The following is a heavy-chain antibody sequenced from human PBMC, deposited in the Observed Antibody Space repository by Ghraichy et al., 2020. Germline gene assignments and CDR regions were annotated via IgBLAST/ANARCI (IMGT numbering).Heavy chain of an antibody. V-gene: IGHV1-2*02. D-gene: IGHD2-2*02. J-gene: IGHJ5*02. CDR3: ARDLEYCSGTTCYSGFDP. Sequence: ASVKVSCKASGYTFIDYYINWVRQAPGQGLEWMGWMNPNSGNSGGTKFAQKFQGRVTMTFDTSISTAYMELRRLRSDDTAVYYCARDLEYCSGTTCYSGFDPWGQGTLVTXXS. CDR2: MNPNSGNSGGT. CDR1: GYTFIDYY.